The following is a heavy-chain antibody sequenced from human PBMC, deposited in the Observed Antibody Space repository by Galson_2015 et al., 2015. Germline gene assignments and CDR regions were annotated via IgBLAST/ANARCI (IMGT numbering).Heavy chain of an antibody. V-gene: IGHV3-64D*06. CDR2: ISSNGGSI. D-gene: IGHD2-2*02. CDR1: GFTFSIYA. CDR3: VKEDCSTTTCYKYFDY. Sequence: SLRLSCAASGFTFSIYAMHWVRQAPGKGLDYVSAISSNGGSIYYADSVKGRFTISRDNSKNTLYLQMSSLRAEDTAVYFCVKEDCSTTTCYKYFDYWGQGTLVTVSS. J-gene: IGHJ4*02.